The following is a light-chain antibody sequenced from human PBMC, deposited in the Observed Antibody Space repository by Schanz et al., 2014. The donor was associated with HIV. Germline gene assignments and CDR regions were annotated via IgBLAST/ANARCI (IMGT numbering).Light chain of an antibody. Sequence: DIQMTQSPSSLSASVGDRVTLTCRASQDIRNDLSWYQQNPGKAPKLLIYAASILQSGVPSRFSGSGSGTDFTLTISSLEPEDFAVYYCQQRSNWPPTWTFGQGTKVEIK. CDR2: AAS. CDR3: QQRSNWPPTWT. CDR1: QDIRND. V-gene: IGKV1-17*01. J-gene: IGKJ1*01.